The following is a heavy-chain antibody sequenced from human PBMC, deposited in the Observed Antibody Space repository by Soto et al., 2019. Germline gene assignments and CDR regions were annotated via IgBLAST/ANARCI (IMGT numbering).Heavy chain of an antibody. CDR3: AKDGGYDLSYYFDY. CDR1: GFTFSSYG. D-gene: IGHD5-12*01. J-gene: IGHJ4*02. Sequence: GGSLRLSCAASGFTFSSYGMHWVRQAPGKGLEWVAVISYDGSNKYYADSVKGRFTISRDNSKNTLYLQMNSLRAEDTAVYYCAKDGGYDLSYYFDYWGQGTLVTVSS. CDR2: ISYDGSNK. V-gene: IGHV3-30*18.